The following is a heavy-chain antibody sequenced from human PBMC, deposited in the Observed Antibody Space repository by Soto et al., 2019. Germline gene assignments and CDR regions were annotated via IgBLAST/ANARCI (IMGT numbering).Heavy chain of an antibody. CDR3: ARDFVVGGPTINYYYGMDV. CDR2: INPNSGGT. V-gene: IGHV1-2*04. J-gene: IGHJ6*02. Sequence: ASVKVSCKASGYTFTGYYMHWVRQAPGQGLEWMGWINPNSGGTNYAQKFQGWVTMTRDTSISTAYMELNSLGAEDTAVYYCARDFVVGGPTINYYYGMDVWGQGTTVTVS. D-gene: IGHD1-26*01. CDR1: GYTFTGYY.